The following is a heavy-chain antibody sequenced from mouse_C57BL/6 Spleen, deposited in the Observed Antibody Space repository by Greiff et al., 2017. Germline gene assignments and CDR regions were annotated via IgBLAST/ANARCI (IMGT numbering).Heavy chain of an antibody. CDR3: ARDSDGYALYAMDY. CDR1: GFTFSSYA. J-gene: IGHJ4*01. D-gene: IGHD2-3*01. Sequence: DVKLVESGGGLVKPGGSLKLSCAASGFTFSSYAMSWVRQTPEKRLEWVATISDGGSYTYYPDNVKGRFTISRDNAKNNLYLQMSHLKSEDTAMYYCARDSDGYALYAMDYWGQGTSVTVSS. V-gene: IGHV5-4*01. CDR2: ISDGGSYT.